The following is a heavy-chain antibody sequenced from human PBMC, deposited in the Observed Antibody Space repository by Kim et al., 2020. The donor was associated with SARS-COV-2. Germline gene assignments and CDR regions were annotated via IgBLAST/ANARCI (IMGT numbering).Heavy chain of an antibody. V-gene: IGHV1-69*13. CDR2: IIPIFGTA. Sequence: SVKVSCKASGGTFSSYAISWVRQAPGQGLEWMGGIIPIFGTANYAQKFQGRVTITADESTSTAYMELSSLRSEDTAVYYCARVVVPAATGIIWFDPWGQGTLVTVSS. CDR3: ARVVVPAATGIIWFDP. D-gene: IGHD2-2*01. J-gene: IGHJ5*02. CDR1: GGTFSSYA.